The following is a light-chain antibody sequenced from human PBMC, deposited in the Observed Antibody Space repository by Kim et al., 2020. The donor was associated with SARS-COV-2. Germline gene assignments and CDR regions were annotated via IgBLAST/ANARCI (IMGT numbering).Light chain of an antibody. CDR3: CSYAGSNTWV. CDR1: SSDFGIYNY. Sequence: GQSVAISCTGTSSDFGIYNYVSWYQQHPGKAPKFMIYDVNKRPSGVPDRFSGSKSGNTASLTISGLQAEDEADYYCCSYAGSNTWVFGTGTKVTVL. V-gene: IGLV2-11*03. CDR2: DVN. J-gene: IGLJ1*01.